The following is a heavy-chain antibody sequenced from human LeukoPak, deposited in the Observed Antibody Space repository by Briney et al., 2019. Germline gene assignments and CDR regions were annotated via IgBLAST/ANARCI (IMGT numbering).Heavy chain of an antibody. CDR1: GGTFSSYA. CDR3: ARIRSYYDYVWGSSFDY. Sequence: ASVKVSCKASGGTFSSYAISWVRQAPGQGLEWMGRIIPILGIANYAQKFQGRVTITADESTSTAYMELSSLRSEDTAVYYCARIRSYYDYVWGSSFDYWGQGTPVTVSS. J-gene: IGHJ4*02. CDR2: IIPILGIA. V-gene: IGHV1-69*04. D-gene: IGHD3-16*01.